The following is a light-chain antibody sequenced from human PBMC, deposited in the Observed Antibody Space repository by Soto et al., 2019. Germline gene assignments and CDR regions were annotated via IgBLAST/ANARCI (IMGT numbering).Light chain of an antibody. J-gene: IGKJ1*01. CDR3: QKYLSALWT. Sequence: DIQMSESPSSLSASVGDGVTITCRASQGISNYLAWYQQKPGKVPKLLIYAASTLQSGVPSRFSGSGSGTDFTLTISSLQPEDVATYYCQKYLSALWTFGQGTRWIS. CDR1: QGISNY. V-gene: IGKV1-27*01. CDR2: AAS.